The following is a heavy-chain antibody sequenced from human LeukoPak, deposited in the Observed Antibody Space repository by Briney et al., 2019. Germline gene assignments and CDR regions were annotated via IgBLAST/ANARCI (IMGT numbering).Heavy chain of an antibody. CDR1: WCTVSLNY. J-gene: IGHJ4*02. CDR3: ANLPRGDY. V-gene: IGHV3-53*01. Sequence: GGSLRLSCAASWCTVSLNYMSWVRQARGKGLEWVSVIYSGGNTYYADFVKGRFTISRDNSKNTLYLQINSLTAEDTAVYYCANLPRGDYWGLGTLVTVSS. CDR2: IYSGGNT. D-gene: IGHD3-10*01.